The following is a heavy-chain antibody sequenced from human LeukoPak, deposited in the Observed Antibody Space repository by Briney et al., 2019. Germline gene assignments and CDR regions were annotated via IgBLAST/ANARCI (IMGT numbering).Heavy chain of an antibody. Sequence: PSETLSLTCTVSGGSISSYYWSWIRQAPGKGLEWIAYIYYSGSTNYNPSLKSRVTISVDTSKNQFSLKLSSVTAADTAVYYCARHGDKLTYGGSDPMDYWGQGTLVPVSS. J-gene: IGHJ4*02. V-gene: IGHV4-59*08. CDR2: IYYSGST. CDR3: ARHGDKLTYGGSDPMDY. CDR1: GGSISSYY. D-gene: IGHD1-26*01.